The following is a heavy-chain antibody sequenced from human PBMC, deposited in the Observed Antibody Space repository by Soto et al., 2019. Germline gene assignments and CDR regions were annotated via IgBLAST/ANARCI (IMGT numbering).Heavy chain of an antibody. Sequence: QVQLQESGPGLVKPSETLSLTCTVSGGSISSYYWSWIRQPPGKGLEYIGYIYYSGSTNYNPSLKSRVTISVDTSKNQFSLKLSSVTAADTAVYYCARHVGGYNWFDPWGQGTLVTVSS. D-gene: IGHD5-12*01. J-gene: IGHJ5*02. CDR3: ARHVGGYNWFDP. V-gene: IGHV4-59*08. CDR2: IYYSGST. CDR1: GGSISSYY.